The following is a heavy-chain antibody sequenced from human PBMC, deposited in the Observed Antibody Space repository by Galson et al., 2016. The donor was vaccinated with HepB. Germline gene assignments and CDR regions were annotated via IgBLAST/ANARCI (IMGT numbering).Heavy chain of an antibody. Sequence: SETLSLTCTVSGGSISSYYWSWIRQPPGKGLEWIGYMYYSGSIKYNPSLNSRVTMSVDTSKNQISLKLSSVTAADTAVYYCAASRPRYCSGGSCFMDVWGQGTTVTVSS. CDR1: GGSISSYY. D-gene: IGHD2-15*01. J-gene: IGHJ6*02. CDR3: AASRPRYCSGGSCFMDV. CDR2: MYYSGSI. V-gene: IGHV4-59*01.